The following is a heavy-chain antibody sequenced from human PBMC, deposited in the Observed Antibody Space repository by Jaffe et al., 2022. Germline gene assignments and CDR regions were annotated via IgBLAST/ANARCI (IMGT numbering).Heavy chain of an antibody. J-gene: IGHJ3*02. CDR3: ARDHHLNWNDVVGHDAFDI. Sequence: QVQLVQSGAEVKKPGSSVKVSCKASGGTFSSYAISWVRQAPGQGLEWMGGIIPIFGTANYAQKFQGRVTITADESTSTAYMELSSLRSEDTAVYYCARDHHLNWNDVVGHDAFDIWGQGTMVTVSS. D-gene: IGHD1-20*01. CDR2: IIPIFGTA. V-gene: IGHV1-69*01. CDR1: GGTFSSYA.